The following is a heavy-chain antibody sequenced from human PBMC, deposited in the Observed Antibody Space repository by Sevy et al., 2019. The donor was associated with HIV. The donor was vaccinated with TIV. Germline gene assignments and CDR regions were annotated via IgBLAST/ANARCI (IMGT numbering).Heavy chain of an antibody. V-gene: IGHV3-15*01. CDR1: EFIFTTAW. CDR3: TTDLEYQLERYYFNY. CDR2: IKSKTNGGTT. Sequence: GGSLRLSCAASEFIFTTAWMSWVRQAPGKGLEWVGRIKSKTNGGTTDYAAPVKGRFTISRDDSKKTLYPQMNSLKTADTAVYYCTTDLEYQLERYYFNYWGQGTLVTVSS. D-gene: IGHD2-2*01. J-gene: IGHJ4*02.